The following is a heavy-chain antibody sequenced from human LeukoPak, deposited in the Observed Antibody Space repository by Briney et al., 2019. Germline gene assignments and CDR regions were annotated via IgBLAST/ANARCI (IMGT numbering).Heavy chain of an antibody. CDR1: GYTFTGYY. CDR3: ARTDYYDSSGYSTNFDY. D-gene: IGHD3-22*01. CDR2: INPNSGGT. J-gene: IGHJ4*02. Sequence: GASVKVSCKASGYTFTGYYMHWVRQAPGQGLEWMGWINPNSGGTNYAQKFQGRVTMTRDTSISTAYMELSRLRSDDTAVYYCARTDYYDSSGYSTNFDYWGQGTLVTVSS. V-gene: IGHV1-2*02.